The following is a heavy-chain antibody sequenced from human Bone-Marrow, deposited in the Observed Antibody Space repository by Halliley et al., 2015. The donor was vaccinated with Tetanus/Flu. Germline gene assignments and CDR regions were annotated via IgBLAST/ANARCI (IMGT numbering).Heavy chain of an antibody. V-gene: IGHV6-1*01. CDR3: ARDPSGYVASHWFDP. J-gene: IGHJ5*02. CDR1: GDSVSSNSAA. CDR2: TYYRSKWYN. Sequence: LRLSCAISGDSVSSNSAAWNWIRQSPSRGLEWLGRTYYRSKWYNDYAVSVKSRITINPDTSKNQFSLQLDSVTPEDTAVYYCARDPSGYVASHWFDPWGQGTLVTVSS. D-gene: IGHD6-13*01.